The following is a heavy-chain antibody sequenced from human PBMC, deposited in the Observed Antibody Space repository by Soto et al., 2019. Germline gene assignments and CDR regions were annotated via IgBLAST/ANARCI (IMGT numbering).Heavy chain of an antibody. Sequence: EVQLVESGGGLVQPGGSLRLSCVASGFIFNSYSMNWVRQAPGKGLEWISYINSGSTSVFYADSVKGRFSISRDNAKNSLYLQMTSLRAEDTAVYYCASSASPDAYWGQGTLVTVSS. CDR2: INSGSTSV. CDR3: ASSASPDAY. V-gene: IGHV3-48*01. J-gene: IGHJ4*02. CDR1: GFIFNSYS. D-gene: IGHD1-26*01.